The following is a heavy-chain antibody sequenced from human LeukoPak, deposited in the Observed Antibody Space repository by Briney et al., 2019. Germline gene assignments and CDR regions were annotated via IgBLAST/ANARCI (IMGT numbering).Heavy chain of an antibody. CDR3: ATPRGAAAANAAFDI. D-gene: IGHD6-13*01. Sequence: GASVKVSCKVSGYTLTELSMHWVRQAPGKGLEWMGGFDPEDGETIYAQKSQGRVTMTEDTSTDTAYMELSSLRSEDTAVYYCATPRGAAAANAAFDIWGQGTMVTVSS. CDR1: GYTLTELS. V-gene: IGHV1-24*01. CDR2: FDPEDGET. J-gene: IGHJ3*02.